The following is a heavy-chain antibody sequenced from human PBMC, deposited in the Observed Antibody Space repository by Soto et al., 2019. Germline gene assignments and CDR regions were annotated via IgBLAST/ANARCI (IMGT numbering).Heavy chain of an antibody. Sequence: GGSLRLSCAASGFAFNNYAMNWVRQALGKGLEWVSHISGSGGSTDYAESVKGRFSISKDSVNNTLYLHMSSLRAEDTALYFCAKEGPYINSWSSAGYLKHWGLGTQVTVS. CDR3: AKEGPYINSWSSAGYLKH. J-gene: IGHJ1*01. V-gene: IGHV3-23*01. CDR2: ISGSGGST. CDR1: GFAFNNYA. D-gene: IGHD1-1*01.